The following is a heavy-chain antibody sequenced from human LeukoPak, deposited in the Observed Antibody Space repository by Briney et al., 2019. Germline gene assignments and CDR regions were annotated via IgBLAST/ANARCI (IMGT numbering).Heavy chain of an antibody. Sequence: GESLKISCKGSGYSFTSYWIGWVRQLPGKGLEWMGIIYPGDSDTRYSPSFQGQVTISADKSISTAYLQWSSLKASDTAMYYCARLGYYGSGSYIVPYNWFDPWGQGTLVTVSS. CDR1: GYSFTSYW. V-gene: IGHV5-51*01. CDR3: ARLGYYGSGSYIVPYNWFDP. D-gene: IGHD3-10*01. CDR2: IYPGDSDT. J-gene: IGHJ5*02.